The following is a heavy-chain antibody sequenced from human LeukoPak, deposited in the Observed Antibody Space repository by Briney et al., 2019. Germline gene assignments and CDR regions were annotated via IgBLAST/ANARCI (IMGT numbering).Heavy chain of an antibody. D-gene: IGHD1-26*01. J-gene: IGHJ6*03. CDR3: ARVVGATLNYYYYYYMDV. CDR2: IMPIFCTA. CDR1: VGTFNSYA. Sequence: GASMTVSRMPSVGTFNSYANSWLRLAPAQGREWMGGIMPIFCTANYAQKLEGRVTINTDGSTSTAYMQLSGLLSERPAVYCCARVVGATLNYYYYYYMDVWGKGTTVTVSS. V-gene: IGHV1-69*05.